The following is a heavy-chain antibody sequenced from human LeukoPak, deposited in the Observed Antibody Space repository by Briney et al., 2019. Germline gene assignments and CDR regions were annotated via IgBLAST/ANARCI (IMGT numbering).Heavy chain of an antibody. V-gene: IGHV3-30*04. CDR3: ARAPSGYSYGYALDY. D-gene: IGHD5-18*01. CDR1: GFTFSSYA. J-gene: IGHJ4*02. CDR2: ISYDGSNK. Sequence: GGSLRLSCAASGFTFSSYAMHWVRQAPGKGLEWVAVISYDGSNKYYADSVKGRFTISRDNSKNTLYLQMNSLRAEDTAVYYCARAPSGYSYGYALDYWGQGTLVTVSS.